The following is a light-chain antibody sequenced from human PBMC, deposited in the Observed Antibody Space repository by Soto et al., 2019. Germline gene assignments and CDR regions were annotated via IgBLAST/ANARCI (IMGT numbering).Light chain of an antibody. J-gene: IGKJ2*01. CDR3: QQYRSYPYT. V-gene: IGKV1-33*01. CDR2: DAS. CDR1: QDIRKY. Sequence: DIQMTQSPSSLSASVGDRVTITCQASQDIRKYLNWYQQKPGKAPKLLIYDASNLETGVPSRFSGSGSGTDFTFTINSLQPEDIATYYCQQYRSYPYTFXQGTKVDIK.